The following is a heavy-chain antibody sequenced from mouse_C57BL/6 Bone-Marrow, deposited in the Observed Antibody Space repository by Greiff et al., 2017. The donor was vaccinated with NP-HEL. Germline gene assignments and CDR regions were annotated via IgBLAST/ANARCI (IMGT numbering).Heavy chain of an antibody. CDR3: ARRKAGTPFAY. J-gene: IGHJ3*01. D-gene: IGHD4-1*01. V-gene: IGHV5-6*01. CDR1: GFTFSSYG. CDR2: ISSGGSYT. Sequence: EVQLVESGGDLVKPGGSLKLSCAASGFTFSSYGMSWVRQTPDKRLEWVATISSGGSYTYYPDSVKGRFTISRDNAKNTLYLQMSSLKSEDTAMYYCARRKAGTPFAYWGKRTLVTVS.